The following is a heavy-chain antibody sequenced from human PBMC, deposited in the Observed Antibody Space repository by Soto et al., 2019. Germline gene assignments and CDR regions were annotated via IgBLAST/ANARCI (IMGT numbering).Heavy chain of an antibody. V-gene: IGHV4-31*03. D-gene: IGHD3-22*01. Sequence: SETLSLTCTVSGGSISSGGYYWSWIRQHPGKGLEWIGYIYYSGSTYYNPSLKSRVTISVDTSKNQFSLKLSSVTAADTAVYYCARVLDVRDSSGYAFDYWGQGTLVTVSS. CDR1: GGSISSGGYY. J-gene: IGHJ4*02. CDR3: ARVLDVRDSSGYAFDY. CDR2: IYYSGST.